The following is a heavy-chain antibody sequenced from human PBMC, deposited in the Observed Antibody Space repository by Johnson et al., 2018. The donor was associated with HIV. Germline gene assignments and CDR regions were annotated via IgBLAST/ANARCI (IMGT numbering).Heavy chain of an antibody. CDR3: ARDQGGNHNAFDI. CDR1: GFTFNNAW. J-gene: IGHJ3*02. D-gene: IGHD4-23*01. Sequence: VQLVESGGGLVQPGGSLRLSCAASGFTFNNAWMSWVRQAPGKGLEWVGRIKSKTDGGTTDYAAPVKGRFTISRDDSKSTLYLKMNSLKTEDTAVYYCARDQGGNHNAFDIWGQGTMVTVSS. V-gene: IGHV3-15*01. CDR2: IKSKTDGGTT.